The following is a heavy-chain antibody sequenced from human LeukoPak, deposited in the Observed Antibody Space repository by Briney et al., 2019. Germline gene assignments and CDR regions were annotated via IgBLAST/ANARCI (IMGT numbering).Heavy chain of an antibody. CDR3: ASWGAGGNS. J-gene: IGHJ4*02. D-gene: IGHD3-16*01. Sequence: PSETLSLTCAVYGGSFSGYYWSWIRQPPGKGLEWIGEINHSGSTNYNPSLKSRVTISVDTSKNQFSLKVRSVTAADTAVYYCASWGAGGNSWGQGTLVTVSS. CDR1: GGSFSGYY. CDR2: INHSGST. V-gene: IGHV4-34*01.